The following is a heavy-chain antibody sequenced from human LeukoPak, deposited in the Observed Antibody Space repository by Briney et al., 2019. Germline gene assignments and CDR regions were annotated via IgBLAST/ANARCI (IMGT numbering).Heavy chain of an antibody. CDR2: ISYDGSNK. J-gene: IGHJ4*02. Sequence: GGSLRLSCAASGFTFSSYAMHWVRQAPGKGLEWVAVISYDGSNKYYADSVKGRFTISRDNSKNTLYLQMNSLRAEDTAVYYCARGEEWLRPFDYWGQGTLVTVSS. CDR1: GFTFSSYA. CDR3: ARGEEWLRPFDY. V-gene: IGHV3-30*04. D-gene: IGHD5-12*01.